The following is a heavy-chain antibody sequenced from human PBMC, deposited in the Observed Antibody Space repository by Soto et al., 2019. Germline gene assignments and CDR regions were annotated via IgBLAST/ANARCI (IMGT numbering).Heavy chain of an antibody. CDR2: IYPGDSDT. CDR3: PRNSGNCSSTSCYLRGGWFDS. D-gene: IGHD2-2*01. CDR1: GYSFTSYW. J-gene: IGHJ5*01. V-gene: IGHV5-51*01. Sequence: GESLKISCKGSGYSFTSYWIGWVRQMPGKGLEWMGIIYPGDSDTRYSPSFQGQVTISADKSISTAYLQWSSLKASDTAMYYCPRNSGNCSSTSCYLRGGWFDSWGQGTLVTVSA.